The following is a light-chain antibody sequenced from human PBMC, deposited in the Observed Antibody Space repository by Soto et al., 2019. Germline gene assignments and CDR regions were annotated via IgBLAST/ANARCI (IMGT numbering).Light chain of an antibody. V-gene: IGKV1-39*01. CDR1: QTITTF. CDR2: AAN. J-gene: IGKJ3*01. CDR3: QQTFNSLFT. Sequence: DIQMTQSPSSLSASVGDRVTISCRASQTITTFLSWYQQKPGKAPKLLIYAANSLQSGVPSRFSSSGSGTEFTLTISSLHPEDSATYNCQQTFNSLFTFGPGTKVDFK.